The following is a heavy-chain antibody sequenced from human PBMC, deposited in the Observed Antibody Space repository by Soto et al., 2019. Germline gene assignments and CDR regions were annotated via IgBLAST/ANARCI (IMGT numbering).Heavy chain of an antibody. CDR2: INPNSGGT. J-gene: IGHJ6*02. CDR3: ARGERGSYYSGMDV. D-gene: IGHD1-26*01. Sequence: GVSVKVSCKDSGYTFTGNYMHWVRQAPGQGLEWMGWINPNSGGTNYAQKFQGWVTMTRDTSISTAYMELSRLRSDDTAVYYCARGERGSYYSGMDVWGQGTTVTVSS. CDR1: GYTFTGNY. V-gene: IGHV1-2*04.